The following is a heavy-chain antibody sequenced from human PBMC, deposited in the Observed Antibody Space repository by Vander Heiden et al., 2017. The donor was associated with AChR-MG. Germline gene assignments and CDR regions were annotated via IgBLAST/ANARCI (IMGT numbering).Heavy chain of an antibody. V-gene: IGHV3-9*01. CDR2: ISWNSGSI. CDR3: AKAVEWELFDAFDI. J-gene: IGHJ3*02. Sequence: EVQMVESGGGLVQPGRYLRTSCAASGFTFEDYAMHWVRQAPGKGLEWVSGISWNSGSIGYADSVKGRFTISRDNAKNSLYLQMNSLRAEDTALYYCAKAVEWELFDAFDIWGQGTMVTVSS. CDR1: GFTFEDYA. D-gene: IGHD1-26*01.